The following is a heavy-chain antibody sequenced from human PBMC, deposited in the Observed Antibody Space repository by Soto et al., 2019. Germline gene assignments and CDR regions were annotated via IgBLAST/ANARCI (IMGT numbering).Heavy chain of an antibody. Sequence: VQLVESGGGVVQPGRSLRLSCAASGFTFSDYAMHWVRQAPGKGLEWVAVVSHDGRNTHYADSVKGRFTISRDSSKNTVCLEMTSLRAEDTAVYYCARGGRKWLVKSAFNYGGQGALVTVSS. CDR3: ARGGRKWLVKSAFNY. CDR1: GFTFSDYA. V-gene: IGHV3-30*03. D-gene: IGHD6-19*01. CDR2: VSHDGRNT. J-gene: IGHJ4*02.